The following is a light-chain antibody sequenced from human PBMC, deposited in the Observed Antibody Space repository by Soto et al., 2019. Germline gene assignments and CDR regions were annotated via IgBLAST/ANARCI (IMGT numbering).Light chain of an antibody. Sequence: EIVMTQSPATLSVSPGERATLSCRASQSVSSNLAWYQQKPGQAPRRLIYGASTRATGNPARFSGSGSGTEFTLTISSLQSEDFAVYYCQHYNNWPPWTFGQGTKVEIK. CDR3: QHYNNWPPWT. J-gene: IGKJ1*01. CDR1: QSVSSN. CDR2: GAS. V-gene: IGKV3-15*01.